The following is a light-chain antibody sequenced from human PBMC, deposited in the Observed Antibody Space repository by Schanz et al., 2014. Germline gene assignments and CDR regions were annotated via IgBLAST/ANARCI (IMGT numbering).Light chain of an antibody. CDR3: QQYGDYPLT. CDR1: QVINGW. Sequence: DIQMTQSPSSVSASVGDRVTITCRASQVINGWLAWYQQRPGKAPKLLIYATSRLLSGVPSRFSGSGSGTDFTLTISSLQPEDFATYYCQQYGDYPLTFGGGTRVEIK. CDR2: ATS. J-gene: IGKJ4*01. V-gene: IGKV1D-16*01.